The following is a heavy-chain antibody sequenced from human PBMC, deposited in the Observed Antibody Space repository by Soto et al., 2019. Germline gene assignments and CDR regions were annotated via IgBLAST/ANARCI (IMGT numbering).Heavy chain of an antibody. CDR2: INWNGGST. J-gene: IGHJ6*02. V-gene: IGHV3-20*04. CDR1: GFTFDDYG. D-gene: IGHD3-9*01. CDR3: ARHYDILPGASYYYYGMDV. Sequence: EVQLVESGGGVVRPGGSLRLSCAASGFTFDDYGMSWVRQAPGKGLEWVSGINWNGGSTGYADSVKGRFTISRDNAKNSLYLQMNSLRAEDTALYYCARHYDILPGASYYYYGMDVWGQGTTVTVSS.